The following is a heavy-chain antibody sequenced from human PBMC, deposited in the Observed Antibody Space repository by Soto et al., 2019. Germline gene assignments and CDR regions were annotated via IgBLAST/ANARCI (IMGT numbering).Heavy chain of an antibody. CDR3: ARDNGYYDF. Sequence: QIQMVQSEAEVKQPGASVKISCKTSGYTFSSYSINWVRQAPGQGLEWMAWISTNSGNTHYAERVQGRVTVTLDKSARTAFMEMWGLTSDDTAVYFCARDNGYYDFWGQGTLVTVSS. CDR2: ISTNSGNT. CDR1: GYTFSSYS. V-gene: IGHV1-18*01. J-gene: IGHJ4*02. D-gene: IGHD2-8*01.